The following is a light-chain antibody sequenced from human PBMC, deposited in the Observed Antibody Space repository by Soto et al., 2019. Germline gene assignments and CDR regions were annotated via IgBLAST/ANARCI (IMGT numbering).Light chain of an antibody. J-gene: IGLJ2*01. CDR2: DVT. V-gene: IGLV2-14*03. Sequence: HSALTQPASVSGSPGQSITISCTGTSSDVGGYNYVSWYQHHPGKAPKLMIYDVTNRPSGVSNRFSGSKSGNTASLTISGLQAEDEADYYCSSYTSSSILVIFGGGTKVTVL. CDR1: SSDVGGYNY. CDR3: SSYTSSSILVI.